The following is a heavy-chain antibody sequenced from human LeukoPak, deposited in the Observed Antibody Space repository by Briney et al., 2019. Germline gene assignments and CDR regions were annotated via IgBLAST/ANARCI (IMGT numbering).Heavy chain of an antibody. CDR1: GGSFSGYY. CDR2: INHSGST. D-gene: IGHD4-11*01. Sequence: PSETLSLTCAVYGGSFSGYYWSWVRQPPGKGLEWIGEINHSGSTNYNPSLKSRVTISTDTSKNQFSLKLRSVTAADTAIYYCARGLIPGLPITGYWGRGTLVTVSS. V-gene: IGHV4-34*01. CDR3: ARGLIPGLPITGY. J-gene: IGHJ4*02.